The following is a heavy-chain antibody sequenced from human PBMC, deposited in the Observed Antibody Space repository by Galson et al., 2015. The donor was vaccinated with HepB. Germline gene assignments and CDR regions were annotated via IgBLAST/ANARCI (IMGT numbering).Heavy chain of an antibody. D-gene: IGHD5-18*01. CDR2: INWNGGST. Sequence: SLRLSCAASGFTFDDYGMSWVRQAPGKGLEWVSGINWNGGSTGYADSVKGRFTISRDNAKNSLYLQMNSLRAEDTALYHCARLIRGYSYGYAGGDDYWGQGTLVTVSS. V-gene: IGHV3-20*01. J-gene: IGHJ4*02. CDR1: GFTFDDYG. CDR3: ARLIRGYSYGYAGGDDY.